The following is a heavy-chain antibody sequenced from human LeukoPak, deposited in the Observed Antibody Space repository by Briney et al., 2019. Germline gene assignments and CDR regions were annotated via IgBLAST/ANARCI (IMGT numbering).Heavy chain of an antibody. CDR3: ARETSQKGAHYMDV. CDR1: GGSISSYY. J-gene: IGHJ6*03. D-gene: IGHD3-16*01. V-gene: IGHV4-4*07. Sequence: SETLSLTCTVSGGSISSYYWSWIRQSAGKRLEWIGRMYSSGTTDYNPSLQSRVTMSIDTSKNQFSLKLSSVTAADTAVYYCARETSQKGAHYMDVWGKGTTVTISS. CDR2: MYSSGTT.